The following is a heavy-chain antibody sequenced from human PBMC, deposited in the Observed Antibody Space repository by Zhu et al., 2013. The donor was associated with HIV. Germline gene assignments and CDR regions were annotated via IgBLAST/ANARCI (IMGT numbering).Heavy chain of an antibody. D-gene: IGHD7-27*01. CDR2: INPSGGST. V-gene: IGHV1-46*01. Sequence: QVQLVQSGAEVKKPGASVKVSCKASGYTFTSYYMHWVRQAPGQGLEWMGIINPSGGSTSYAQKFQGRVTMTRDTSTSTVYMELSSQRSEDTAVYYCARDQKLGLDYWGQGNPGPPSPQ. J-gene: IGHJ4*02. CDR3: ARDQKLGLDY. CDR1: GYTFTSYY.